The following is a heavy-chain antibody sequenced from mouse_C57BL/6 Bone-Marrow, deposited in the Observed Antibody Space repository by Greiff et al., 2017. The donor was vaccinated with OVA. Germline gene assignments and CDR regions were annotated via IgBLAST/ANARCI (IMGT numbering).Heavy chain of an antibody. CDR2: IYPGSGST. J-gene: IGHJ4*01. D-gene: IGHD1-1*02. V-gene: IGHV1-55*01. CDR3: ARDLYGYAMDY. CDR1: GYTFTSYW. Sequence: QVQLQQPGAELVQPGDSVKMSCKASGYTFTSYWITWVKQRPGQGLEWIGDIYPGSGSTNYNETFKSKATLTVDTASSTAYMQLSSLTAENSAVYYYARDLYGYAMDYWGRGTSVTVSS.